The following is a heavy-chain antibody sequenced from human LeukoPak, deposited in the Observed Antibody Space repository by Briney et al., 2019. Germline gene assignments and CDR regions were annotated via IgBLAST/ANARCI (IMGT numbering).Heavy chain of an antibody. CDR3: ARHKSYSTFDY. D-gene: IGHD2-21*01. CDR1: GGSISSGSYY. CDR2: IYYSGST. Sequence: SETLSLTCTVSGGSISSGSYYWGWIRQPPGKGLEWIGSIYYSGSTYYNPSLKSRVTISVDTSKNQFSLKLSSVTAADTAVYYCARHKSYSTFDYWGQGTLVTVSS. V-gene: IGHV4-39*01. J-gene: IGHJ4*02.